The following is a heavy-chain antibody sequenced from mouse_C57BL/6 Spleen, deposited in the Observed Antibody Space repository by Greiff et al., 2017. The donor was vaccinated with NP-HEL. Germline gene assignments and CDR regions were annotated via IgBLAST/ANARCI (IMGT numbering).Heavy chain of an antibody. D-gene: IGHD1-1*01. Sequence: DVKLVESEGGLVQPGSSMKLSCTASGFTFSDYYMAWVRQVPEKGLEWVANINYDGSSTYYLDSLKSRFIISRDNAKNILYLQMSSLKSEDTATYYCARAGYGSPYFDYWGQGTTLTVSS. J-gene: IGHJ2*01. CDR2: INYDGSST. CDR1: GFTFSDYY. CDR3: ARAGYGSPYFDY. V-gene: IGHV5-16*01.